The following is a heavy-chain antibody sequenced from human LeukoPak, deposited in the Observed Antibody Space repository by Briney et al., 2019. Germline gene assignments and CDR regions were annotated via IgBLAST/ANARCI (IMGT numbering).Heavy chain of an antibody. J-gene: IGHJ1*01. D-gene: IGHD2-21*02. CDR1: GFTLSSRW. Sequence: GGSLRLSCVVSGFTLSSRWMMWVRQAPGKGLEWVAHINPDGRDTYYVDSVKGRFTISRDNAQNSMYLQMNSLRVEDTAVYYCTSWGDTTAEYFQRWGQGTLVTVSS. V-gene: IGHV3-7*01. CDR3: TSWGDTTAEYFQR. CDR2: INPDGRDT.